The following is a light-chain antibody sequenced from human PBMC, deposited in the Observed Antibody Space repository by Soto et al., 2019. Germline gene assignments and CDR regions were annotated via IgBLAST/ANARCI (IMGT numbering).Light chain of an antibody. CDR2: AAS. J-gene: IGKJ4*01. CDR1: QTISIY. Sequence: DIQMTQSPSSLSASVGDRVTMTCRASQTISIYVNWYQQKPGKAPKLLIYAASNLQSGVPSRFSGSGSGTDFTLTISSLQPEDFATYYCQQSYNTHALTFGGGTKVEIK. CDR3: QQSYNTHALT. V-gene: IGKV1-39*01.